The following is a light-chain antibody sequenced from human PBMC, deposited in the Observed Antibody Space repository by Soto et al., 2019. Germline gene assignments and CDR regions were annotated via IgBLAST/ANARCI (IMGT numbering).Light chain of an antibody. CDR3: QHYQRYPPS. CDR1: QSVSGR. Sequence: EIVMTQSPATLSVSPGERATLSCRPSQSVSGRLAWYQQKRGQVPRLLIHAASTRATGIPARFSGSGSGTEFTLTISSLQSEDVATYYCQHYQRYPPSFGGGTKLEIK. CDR2: AAS. V-gene: IGKV3-15*01. J-gene: IGKJ4*01.